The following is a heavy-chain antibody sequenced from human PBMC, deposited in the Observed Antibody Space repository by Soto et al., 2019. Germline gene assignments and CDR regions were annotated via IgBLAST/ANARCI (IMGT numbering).Heavy chain of an antibody. D-gene: IGHD2-2*01. J-gene: IGHJ6*02. V-gene: IGHV3-49*03. CDR2: IRSKAYGGTT. CDR3: TRYTSTSRYSYFGMDV. Sequence: QAGGSLRLSCTGSGFTFGDYAMSWSRQAPGKGLEWVGVIRSKAYGGTTESAASVKGRFTISRDDSRSIAYLQMNSLQSEDTGVYYCTRYTSTSRYSYFGMDVWGHGTTVTVSS. CDR1: GFTFGDYA.